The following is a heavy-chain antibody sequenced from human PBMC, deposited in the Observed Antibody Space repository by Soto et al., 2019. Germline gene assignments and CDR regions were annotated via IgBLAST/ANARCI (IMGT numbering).Heavy chain of an antibody. Sequence: GGSPRLSCAASGFTFSSYAMSWVRQAPGKGLEWVSAISGSGGSTYYADSVKGRFTISRDNSKNTLYLQMNSLRAEDTAVYYCAKESEGLYYYYYMDVWGKGTTVTVSS. CDR1: GFTFSSYA. V-gene: IGHV3-23*01. CDR2: ISGSGGST. CDR3: AKESEGLYYYYYMDV. J-gene: IGHJ6*03.